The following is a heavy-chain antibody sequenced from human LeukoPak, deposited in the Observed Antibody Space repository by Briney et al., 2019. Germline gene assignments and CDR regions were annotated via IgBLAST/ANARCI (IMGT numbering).Heavy chain of an antibody. CDR1: GGSFSGYY. CDR2: INHSGST. J-gene: IGHJ4*02. CDR3: ARGRGSYFLYYFGY. Sequence: PSETLSLTCAVYGGSFSGYYWSWIRQPPGKGLEWIGEINHSGSTNYNPSLKSRVTISVDTSKNQFSLKLSSVTAADTAVYYCARGRGSYFLYYFGYWGQGTLVTVSS. V-gene: IGHV4-34*01. D-gene: IGHD1-26*01.